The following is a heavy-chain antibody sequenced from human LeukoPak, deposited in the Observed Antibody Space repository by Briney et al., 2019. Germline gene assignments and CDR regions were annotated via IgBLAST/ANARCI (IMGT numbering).Heavy chain of an antibody. V-gene: IGHV4-59*01. J-gene: IGHJ6*02. CDR1: GGSISSYY. CDR3: ARDRSHSSGRRRQAAAGPYGMDV. Sequence: TSETLSLTCTVSGGSISSYYWSWIRQPPGKGLEWIGYIYYSGSTNYNPSLKSRVTISVDTSKNQFSLKLSSVTAADTAVYYCARDRSHSSGRRRQAAAGPYGMDVWGQGTTVTVSS. D-gene: IGHD6-13*01. CDR2: IYYSGST.